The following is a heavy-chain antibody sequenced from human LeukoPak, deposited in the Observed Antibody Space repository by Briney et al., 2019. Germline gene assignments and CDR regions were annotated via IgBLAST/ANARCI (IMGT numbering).Heavy chain of an antibody. V-gene: IGHV3-48*01. J-gene: IGHJ4*02. CDR3: ARLSGSRLPGY. CDR1: GFTFSSYA. CDR2: ISRDSSTS. Sequence: GRSLRLSCAASGFTFSSYAMNWVRQAPGRGLEWVSYISRDSSTSYYADSMKGRFTISRDNAKNSLYLQMNSLRAEDTAVYYCARLSGSRLPGYWGQGTLVTVSS. D-gene: IGHD3-3*01.